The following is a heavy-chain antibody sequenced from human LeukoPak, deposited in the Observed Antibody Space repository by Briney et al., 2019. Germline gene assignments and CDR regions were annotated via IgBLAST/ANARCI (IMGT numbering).Heavy chain of an antibody. V-gene: IGHV4-34*01. J-gene: IGHJ4*02. Sequence: SETLSLTCAVYGGSFSGYYWSWIRQPPGKGLEWIGEINHSGSTNYNPSLKSRVTISVDTSKNQFSLKLSSVTAADTAVYYCARGRYCSGGSCYSRYHYFDYWGREPWSPSPQ. CDR1: GGSFSGYY. D-gene: IGHD2-15*01. CDR2: INHSGST. CDR3: ARGRYCSGGSCYSRYHYFDY.